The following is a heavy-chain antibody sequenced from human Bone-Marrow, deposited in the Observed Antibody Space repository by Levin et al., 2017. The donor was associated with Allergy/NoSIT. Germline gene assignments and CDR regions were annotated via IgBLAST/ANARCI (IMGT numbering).Heavy chain of an antibody. CDR3: AREGVPAALYYYYYGMDV. V-gene: IGHV7-4-1*02. CDR2: INTNTGNP. Sequence: GESLKISCKASGYTFTSYAMNWVRQAPGQGLEWMGWINTNTGNPTYAQGFTGRFVFSLDTSVSTAYLQISSLKAEDTAVYYCAREGVPAALYYYYYGMDVWGQGTTVTVSS. J-gene: IGHJ6*02. CDR1: GYTFTSYA. D-gene: IGHD2-2*01.